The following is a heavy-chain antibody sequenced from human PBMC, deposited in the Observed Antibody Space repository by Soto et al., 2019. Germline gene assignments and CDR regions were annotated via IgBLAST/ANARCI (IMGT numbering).Heavy chain of an antibody. V-gene: IGHV3-30*03. CDR1: GFTFSSYG. J-gene: IGHJ4*02. CDR2: ISYDGSNK. Sequence: QVQLVESGGGVVQPGRSLRLSCAASGFTFSSYGMHWVRQAPGKGLEWVAVISYDGSNKYYADSVKGRFTISRDNSKNTLSLQMNSLRAEDTAVYYCVMTAHRPYYYDSSGYYIWGQGTLVTVSS. D-gene: IGHD3-22*01. CDR3: VMTAHRPYYYDSSGYYI.